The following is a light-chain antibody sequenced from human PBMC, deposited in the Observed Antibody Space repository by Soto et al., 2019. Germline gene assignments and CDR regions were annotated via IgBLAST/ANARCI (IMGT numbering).Light chain of an antibody. CDR2: DAS. J-gene: IGKJ3*01. Sequence: EIVLTQSPATPSLSPGERATLSCRASQSFSSYLAWYQQNPGQAPRLLIYDASNRATGIPARFSGSGSGTDFTLTISSLEPEDFAVYYCQQRSNWPPRFTFGPGTKVDIK. CDR1: QSFSSY. CDR3: QQRSNWPPRFT. V-gene: IGKV3-11*01.